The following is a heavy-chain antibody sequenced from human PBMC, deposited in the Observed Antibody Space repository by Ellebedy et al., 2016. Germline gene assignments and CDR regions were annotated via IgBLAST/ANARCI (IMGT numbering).Heavy chain of an antibody. J-gene: IGHJ4*02. Sequence: GESLKISXSASGFTFSSYGMHWVRQAPGKGLEWVSYISPSSGTISYADSVKGRFTISRDNAQNSVYLQMNSLRADDTAVYYCAFNIRRGDGLNWGQGTLVSVSS. CDR3: AFNIRRGDGLN. V-gene: IGHV3-48*04. CDR1: GFTFSSYG. D-gene: IGHD2-21*02. CDR2: ISPSSGTI.